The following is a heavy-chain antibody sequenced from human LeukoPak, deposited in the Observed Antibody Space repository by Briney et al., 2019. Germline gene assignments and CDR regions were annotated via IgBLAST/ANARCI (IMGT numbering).Heavy chain of an antibody. CDR1: EYTFTGYY. V-gene: IGHV1-2*02. D-gene: IGHD7-27*01. Sequence: ASVKVSCKASEYTFTGYYMHWVRQAPGQGLEWMGWINPNSGGTNYAQKFQGRVTMTRDTSISTAHMELSRLRSDDTAVYYCARDPLTGKSYFDYWGQGTLVTVSS. J-gene: IGHJ4*02. CDR2: INPNSGGT. CDR3: ARDPLTGKSYFDY.